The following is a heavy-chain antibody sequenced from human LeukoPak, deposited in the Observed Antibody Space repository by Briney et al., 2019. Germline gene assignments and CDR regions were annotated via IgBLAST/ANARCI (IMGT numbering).Heavy chain of an antibody. V-gene: IGHV3-33*01. J-gene: IGHJ4*02. CDR3: ARDWGYCSGGSCPLDY. CDR1: GFTFTTYG. D-gene: IGHD2-15*01. CDR2: IWFDGSNK. Sequence: GGSLRLSCAASGFTFTTYGMHWVRQAPGKGLEWVAVIWFDGSNKNYADSVKGRFTISRDNSKNTLYLQMKSLRAEDTAVYYCARDWGYCSGGSCPLDYWGQGSLVTVSS.